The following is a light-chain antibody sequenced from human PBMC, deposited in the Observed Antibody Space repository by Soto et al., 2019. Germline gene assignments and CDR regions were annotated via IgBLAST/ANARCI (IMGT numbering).Light chain of an antibody. CDR2: AAS. V-gene: IGKV1-39*01. J-gene: IGKJ1*01. CDR1: QSISSY. Sequence: DIQMTQSPSSLSASVRDRVTITCRASQSISSYLNWYQQKPGKAPKLLIYAASSLQSGVPSRFSGSGSGTDFTLTISSLQPEDFATYYCQQSYSTLWTFGQGTQVEIK. CDR3: QQSYSTLWT.